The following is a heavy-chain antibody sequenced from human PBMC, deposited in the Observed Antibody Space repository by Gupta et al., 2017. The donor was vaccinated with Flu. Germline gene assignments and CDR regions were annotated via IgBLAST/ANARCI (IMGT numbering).Heavy chain of an antibody. CDR2: ILHSGSS. CDR3: ARDRGYSYGYYFDY. Sequence: QVRLQESGPGLLKPSETLSLTCNVSNDSITNYYWNWIRQAPGKGLEWIGYILHSGSSNYNPALRDRVTMSVDTSKNHVSLKLRSVTPEDTAIDDCARDRGYSYGYYFDYWGQGTLVTVSS. V-gene: IGHV4-59*01. CDR1: NDSITNYY. J-gene: IGHJ4*02. D-gene: IGHD5-18*01.